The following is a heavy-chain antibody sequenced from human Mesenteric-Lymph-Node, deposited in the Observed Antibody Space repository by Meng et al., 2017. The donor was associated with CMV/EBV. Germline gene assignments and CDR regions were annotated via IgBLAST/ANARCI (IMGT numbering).Heavy chain of an antibody. CDR1: GFTFSSYW. CDR3: AKALYSGYDGPLGY. CDR2: IKQDGSEK. J-gene: IGHJ4*02. V-gene: IGHV3-7*03. Sequence: GGSLRLSCAASGFTFSSYWMSWVRQAPGKGLEWVANIKQDGSEKYYVDSVKGRFTISRDNAKNSLYLQMNSLRAEDTALYYCAKALYSGYDGPLGYWGQGTLVTVSS. D-gene: IGHD5-12*01.